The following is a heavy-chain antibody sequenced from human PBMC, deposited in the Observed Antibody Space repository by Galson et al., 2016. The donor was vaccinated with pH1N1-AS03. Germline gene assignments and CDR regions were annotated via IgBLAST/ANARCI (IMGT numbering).Heavy chain of an antibody. J-gene: IGHJ4*02. CDR3: ARTPYQPVLPSDY. V-gene: IGHV3-23*01. Sequence: SLRLSCAASGFTFSSYAMSWVRQAPGKGLEWVSSIGGSGAGAYYADSVKGRFTISRDNAKNSLYLQMNSLRAEDTAVYYCARTPYQPVLPSDYWGQGTLVTVSS. CDR2: IGGSGAGA. D-gene: IGHD2-2*01. CDR1: GFTFSSYA.